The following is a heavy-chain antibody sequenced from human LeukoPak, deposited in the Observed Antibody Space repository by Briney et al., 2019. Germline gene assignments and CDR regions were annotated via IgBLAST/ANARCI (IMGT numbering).Heavy chain of an antibody. J-gene: IGHJ4*02. D-gene: IGHD3-22*01. Sequence: PSQTLSLTCAVYGGSFSGYYWSWIRQPPGKGLEWIGEINHSGSTNYNPSLKSRVTISVDTSKNQFSLKLSSVTAADTAVYYCASQEPMYYDSSGRLDYWGQGTLVTVSS. V-gene: IGHV4-34*01. CDR2: INHSGST. CDR1: GGSFSGYY. CDR3: ASQEPMYYDSSGRLDY.